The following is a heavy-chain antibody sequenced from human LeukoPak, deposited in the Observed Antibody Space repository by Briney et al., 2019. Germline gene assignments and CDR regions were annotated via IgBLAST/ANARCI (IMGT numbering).Heavy chain of an antibody. CDR3: AREDRWELLAGFDY. CDR2: ISSSGSTI. CDR1: GFTFSSYE. V-gene: IGHV3-48*03. D-gene: IGHD1-26*01. Sequence: GGSLRLSCAASGFTFSSYEMNWVRQAPGKGLEWVSYISSSGSTIYYADSVKGRFTISRDNAKNSLYLQMNSLSAEDTAVYYCAREDRWELLAGFDYWGQGTLVTVSS. J-gene: IGHJ4*02.